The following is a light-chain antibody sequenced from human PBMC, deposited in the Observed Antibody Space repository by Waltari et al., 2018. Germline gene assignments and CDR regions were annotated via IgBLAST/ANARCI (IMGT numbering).Light chain of an antibody. Sequence: DIVMTQSPDSLAVSLGERATINCKSSQTLLHSSNNKNYLAWYQQKLGQPPNLLLYWASTRESGVPDRCSGSGSGTDFTLTISSLQAEDVAVYYCQQYYSTPFTFGQGTRLEIK. CDR1: QTLLHSSNNKNY. J-gene: IGKJ5*01. CDR3: QQYYSTPFT. V-gene: IGKV4-1*01. CDR2: WAS.